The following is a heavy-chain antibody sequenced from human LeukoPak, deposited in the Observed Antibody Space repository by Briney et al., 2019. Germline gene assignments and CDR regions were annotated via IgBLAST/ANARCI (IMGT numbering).Heavy chain of an antibody. Sequence: GGSLRLSCAASGFTFDDYAMHWVRQAPGKGLEWVAVISYDGTRNSYSDSVKGRFTISRDNSKNTLSLQMNSLRGEDTAVYYCARGKGMSGNWNDVLDIWGQGTMVTVSS. D-gene: IGHD1-1*01. CDR2: ISYDGTRN. CDR3: ARGKGMSGNWNDVLDI. CDR1: GFTFDDYA. J-gene: IGHJ3*02. V-gene: IGHV3-30-3*01.